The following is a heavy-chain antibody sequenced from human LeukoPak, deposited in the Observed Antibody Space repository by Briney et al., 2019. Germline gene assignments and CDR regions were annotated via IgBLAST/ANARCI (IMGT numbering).Heavy chain of an antibody. CDR2: IYTSGST. D-gene: IGHD2-2*01. V-gene: IGHV4-4*07. CDR3: ARELSAYCSSTSCPEAY. Sequence: SETLSLTCTVSGGSISSYYWSWIRQPAGKGLEWIGRIYTSGSTNYNPSLKSRVTISVDRSKTQFSLNLTSVTAADTAVYYCARELSAYCSSTSCPEAYWGQGTLVTVSS. J-gene: IGHJ4*02. CDR1: GGSISSYY.